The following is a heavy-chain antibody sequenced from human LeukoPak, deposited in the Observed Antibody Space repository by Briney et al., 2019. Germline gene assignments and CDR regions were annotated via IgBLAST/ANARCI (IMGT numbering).Heavy chain of an antibody. V-gene: IGHV6-1*01. CDR1: ADTFYSSTPA. CDR2: RCYRCNSYN. Sequence: SQTLSLKCALSADTFYSSTPAWHWIRQSPSRGLEWLVRRCYRCNSYNDYAAAVITRITINTDTAKNQFALQLNSVTPEDTAVYYCARQQRGAFDYWGQGTLVTVSS. CDR3: ARQQRGAFDY. D-gene: IGHD6-13*01. J-gene: IGHJ4*02.